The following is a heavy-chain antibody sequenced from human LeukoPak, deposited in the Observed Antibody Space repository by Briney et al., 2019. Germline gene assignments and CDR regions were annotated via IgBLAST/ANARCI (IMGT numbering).Heavy chain of an antibody. CDR1: RFTFDDYD. J-gene: IGHJ6*02. CDR3: AKDKGTDYYGMDV. Sequence: GRSLRLSCAASRFTFDDYDIHWVRQAPGKGLEWVSGISWNSGSIGYADSVKGRFTISRDNAKNSLYLQMNSLRAEDTALYYCAKDKGTDYYGMDVWGQGTTVTVSS. V-gene: IGHV3-9*01. CDR2: ISWNSGSI.